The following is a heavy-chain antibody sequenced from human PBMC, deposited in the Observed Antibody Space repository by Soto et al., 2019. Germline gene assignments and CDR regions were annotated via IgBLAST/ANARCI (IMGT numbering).Heavy chain of an antibody. V-gene: IGHV1-18*01. CDR3: ARGGGSYPPTNWFDP. D-gene: IGHD2-15*01. J-gene: IGHJ5*02. CDR2: ISTYNGNT. Sequence: ITWVRQAPGQGLEWMGWISTYNGNTNYAQKLQGRVTMTRDTSISTAYMELSRLRSDDTAVYYCARGGGSYPPTNWFDPWGQGTLVTVSS.